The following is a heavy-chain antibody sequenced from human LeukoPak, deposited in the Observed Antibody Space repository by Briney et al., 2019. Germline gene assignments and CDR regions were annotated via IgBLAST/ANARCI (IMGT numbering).Heavy chain of an antibody. CDR1: GFTFSSYA. CDR2: ISYDGSNK. CDR3: ARTMVRVVILATFDY. Sequence: QSGGSLRLSCAASGFTFSSYAMHWVRQAPGKGLEWVAVISYDGSNKYYADSVKGRFTISRDNSKNTLYLQMNSLRAEDTAVYYCARTMVRVVILATFDYWGQGTLVTVSS. V-gene: IGHV3-30*04. J-gene: IGHJ4*02. D-gene: IGHD3-10*01.